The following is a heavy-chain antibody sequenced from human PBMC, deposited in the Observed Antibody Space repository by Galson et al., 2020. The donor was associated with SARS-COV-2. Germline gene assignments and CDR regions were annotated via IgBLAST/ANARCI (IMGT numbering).Heavy chain of an antibody. Sequence: GGSLRLSCAASGFTFSNYGMHWVRQAPGKGLEWVAVIWYDGSNKYYADSVKGRFTISRDNSKNTLYLQMNSLRAEDTAVNYCAREASGTYYYFDYWGQGTLVTVSS. CDR2: IWYDGSNK. CDR3: AREASGTYYYFDY. J-gene: IGHJ4*02. V-gene: IGHV3-33*01. D-gene: IGHD1-26*01. CDR1: GFTFSNYG.